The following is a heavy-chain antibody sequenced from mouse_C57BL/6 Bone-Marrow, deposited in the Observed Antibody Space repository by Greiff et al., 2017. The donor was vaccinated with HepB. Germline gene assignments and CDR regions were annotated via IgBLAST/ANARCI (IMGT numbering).Heavy chain of an antibody. CDR3: ARAFFYYGSSYWYFDV. J-gene: IGHJ1*03. CDR2: ISSGSSTI. CDR1: GSTFSDYG. V-gene: IGHV5-17*01. D-gene: IGHD1-1*01. Sequence: EVHLVESGGGLVKPGGSLKLSCAASGSTFSDYGMHWVRQAPEKGLEWVAYISSGSSTIYYADTGKGRFTISRDNAKNTLFLQMTSLRSEDTAMYYCARAFFYYGSSYWYFDVWGTGTTVTVSS.